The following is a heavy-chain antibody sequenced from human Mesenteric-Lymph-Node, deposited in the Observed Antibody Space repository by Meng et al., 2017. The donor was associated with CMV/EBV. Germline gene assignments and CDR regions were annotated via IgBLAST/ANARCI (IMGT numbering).Heavy chain of an antibody. CDR1: GFSFSFGW. D-gene: IGHD6-6*01. V-gene: IGHV3-15*01. CDR2: IKSKSDGGAT. J-gene: IGHJ4*02. Sequence: VSGFSFSFGWMGWVRQVPGKGLEWVGRIKSKSDGGATDYAAPVKGRFTISRDDSKNMLYLQMNSLKTEDTAVYYCTTDSSSSSSLGYWGQGTLVTVSS. CDR3: TTDSSSSSSLGY.